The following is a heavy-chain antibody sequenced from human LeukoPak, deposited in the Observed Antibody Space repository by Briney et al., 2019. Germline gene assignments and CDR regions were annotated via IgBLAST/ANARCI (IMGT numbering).Heavy chain of an antibody. CDR3: ARYVVYGSGKYYFDY. Sequence: PSETLSLTCTVSGGSVSSITYFWSWMRQPPGKGLEWIASIDYSGSTYYNPSLKSRVTISVDTSDNQFSLKLSSVTAADTAVYYCARYVVYGSGKYYFDYWGQGTLVTVSS. CDR2: IDYSGST. V-gene: IGHV4-39*01. D-gene: IGHD3-10*01. J-gene: IGHJ4*02. CDR1: GGSVSSITYF.